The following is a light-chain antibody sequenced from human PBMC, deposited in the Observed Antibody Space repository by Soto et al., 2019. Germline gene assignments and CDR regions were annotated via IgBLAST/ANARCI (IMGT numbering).Light chain of an antibody. CDR2: TVP. CDR1: QEINRW. V-gene: IGKV1-12*01. CDR3: HQGKSFPHT. Sequence: DIQMTQSPSYVSASLRDRVTITCRASQEINRWLGWYQQKPGLAPKRLIYTVPGLQGGVHSRFNGSRSGTEFALAISSLQPEDLATYYGHQGKSFPHTVGGGAKVEI. J-gene: IGKJ4*01.